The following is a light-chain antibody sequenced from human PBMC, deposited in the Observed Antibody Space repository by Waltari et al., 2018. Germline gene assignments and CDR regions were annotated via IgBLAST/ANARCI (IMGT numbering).Light chain of an antibody. V-gene: IGKV3-20*01. CDR3: QPYGTSPPLT. J-gene: IGKJ4*01. Sequence: EIVLTQSPGTLSLSPGERATLSCRASQTFSSSYLAWYQQKPGHAPRLLIYGASTRAAGCPVRFSGSGSGTDFTLTISRLEPEDFAVYYCQPYGTSPPLTFGGGTKVEIK. CDR1: QTFSSSY. CDR2: GAS.